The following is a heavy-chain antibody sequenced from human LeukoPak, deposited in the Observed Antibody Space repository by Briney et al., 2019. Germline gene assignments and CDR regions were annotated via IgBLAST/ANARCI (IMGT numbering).Heavy chain of an antibody. CDR2: IWYDGSYK. CDR1: AFTFSSYG. V-gene: IGHV3-33*01. D-gene: IGHD2-15*01. CDR3: ARDFCSGGSCYYFDY. J-gene: IGHJ4*02. Sequence: PGGSLRPSCAASAFTFSSYGMHWGRQAPGKGLEWVAVIWYDGSYKYYADSVKGRFTISRDNSKNTLYLRMNSRRAEDTAVYTCARDFCSGGSCYYFDYWGQGTLVTVSS.